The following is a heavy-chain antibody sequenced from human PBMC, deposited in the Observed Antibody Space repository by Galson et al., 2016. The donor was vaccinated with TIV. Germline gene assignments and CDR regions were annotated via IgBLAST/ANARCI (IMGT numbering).Heavy chain of an antibody. Sequence: QSGAEVKKPGESLKISCKGSGYSFTSYWIAWVRQMPGKGLELMGVIHPGDSDTRYSPSFQGQVSISADRSISTAYLQWSSLKASDTAMYYCAKQLEFDQPVLDAFHIWGQGTLLTVSS. J-gene: IGHJ3*02. V-gene: IGHV5-51*01. D-gene: IGHD3-3*02. CDR1: GYSFTSYW. CDR2: IHPGDSDT. CDR3: AKQLEFDQPVLDAFHI.